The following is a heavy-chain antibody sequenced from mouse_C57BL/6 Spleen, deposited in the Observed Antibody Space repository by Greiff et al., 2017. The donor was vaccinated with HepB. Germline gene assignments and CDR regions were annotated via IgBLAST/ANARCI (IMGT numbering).Heavy chain of an antibody. CDR3: ARPPLSYGPYGGYFDV. CDR2: INPNNGGT. V-gene: IGHV1-26*01. D-gene: IGHD2-1*01. Sequence: EVQLQQSGPELVKPGASVKISCKASGYTFTDYYMNWVKQSHGKSLEWIGDINPNNGGTSYNQKFKGKATLTVDKSSSTAYMELRSLTSEDSAVYYCARPPLSYGPYGGYFDVWGTGTTVTVSS. CDR1: GYTFTDYY. J-gene: IGHJ1*03.